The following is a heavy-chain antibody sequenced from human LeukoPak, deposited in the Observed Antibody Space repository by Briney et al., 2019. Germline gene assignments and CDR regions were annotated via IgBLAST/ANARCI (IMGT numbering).Heavy chain of an antibody. CDR1: GGSISSGRYY. J-gene: IGHJ6*03. D-gene: IGHD2-21*02. Sequence: RPSQTLSLTCSVSGGSISSGRYYWTWIRQPAGKGLEWIGRLYTNDNTNCDPSLESRVSISVDTSKSQFYLQLTSVTAADTAVYFCARGVVTDDYYMDVWGKGITVIVSS. CDR3: ARGVVTDDYYMDV. CDR2: LYTNDNT. V-gene: IGHV4-61*02.